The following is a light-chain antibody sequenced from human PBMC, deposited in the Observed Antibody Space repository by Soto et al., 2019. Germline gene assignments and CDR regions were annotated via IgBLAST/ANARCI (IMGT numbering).Light chain of an antibody. CDR3: QQYYNTKCK. CDR2: WGS. CDR1: QTILVNSNNKNY. J-gene: IGKJ1*01. Sequence: IVMTQSPDSLAVSLGERATINCKSSQTILVNSNNKNYLAWYQHKPGRSPRLLISWGSTRESGVPDRFSCRGSGTDFPLTITPLQEDDMADYNCQQYYNTKCKLGQGTKLEIK. V-gene: IGKV4-1*01.